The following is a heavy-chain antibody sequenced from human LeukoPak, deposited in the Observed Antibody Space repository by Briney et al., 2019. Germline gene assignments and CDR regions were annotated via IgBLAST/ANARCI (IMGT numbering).Heavy chain of an antibody. CDR3: TTCGGDCPYYFDY. CDR2: IKSKTDGGTT. V-gene: IGHV3-15*01. J-gene: IGHJ4*02. Sequence: GGSLRLSCAASGFTFSSYSMSWVRQAPGKGLEWVGRIKSKTDGGTTDYAAPVKGRFTISRDDSKNTLYLQMNSLKTEDTAVYYCTTCGGDCPYYFDYWGQGTLVTVSS. CDR1: GFTFSSYS. D-gene: IGHD2-21*02.